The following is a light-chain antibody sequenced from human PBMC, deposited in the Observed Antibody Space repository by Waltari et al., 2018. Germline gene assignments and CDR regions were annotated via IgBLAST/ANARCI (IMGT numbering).Light chain of an antibody. CDR2: KVS. Sequence: DAVMTQSPLSLPVTLGQPASISCRSTQSLVHSSGNTYLNWYQQRPGQSPRRLIYKVSDRDSGVPDRFSGSGSGTDFTLKISRVEAEDVGVYYCVQGTHWPRTFGQGTRVEIK. V-gene: IGKV2-30*02. J-gene: IGKJ1*01. CDR3: VQGTHWPRT. CDR1: QSLVHSSGNTY.